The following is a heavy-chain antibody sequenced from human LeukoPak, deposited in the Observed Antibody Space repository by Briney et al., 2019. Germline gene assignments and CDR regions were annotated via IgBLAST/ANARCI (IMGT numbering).Heavy chain of an antibody. J-gene: IGHJ5*02. V-gene: IGHV3-74*01. Sequence: GGSLRLSCAASGFTFSSYWMHWVRQAPGEGLVWVSRINGDGTTISYAGSVKGRFTISRDNAKNTLYLQMNSLRAEDTAIYYCTRRVDAARWYDPWGQGTLVTVS. D-gene: IGHD2-8*01. CDR3: TRRVDAARWYDP. CDR2: INGDGTTI. CDR1: GFTFSSYW.